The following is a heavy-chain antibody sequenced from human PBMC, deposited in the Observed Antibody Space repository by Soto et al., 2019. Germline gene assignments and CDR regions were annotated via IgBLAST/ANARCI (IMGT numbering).Heavy chain of an antibody. V-gene: IGHV3-23*01. CDR2: ISGSGGST. J-gene: IGHJ6*02. D-gene: IGHD4-4*01. Sequence: GGSLRLSCAASGFNFRIYAMSWVRQAPGKGLEWVSSISGSGGSTYYADSVKGRFTISRDKSKNTLYLQMNSLRAEDTAVYYCAKDQDYKVYYFCGVDVWGQGTTVTVSS. CDR1: GFNFRIYA. CDR3: AKDQDYKVYYFCGVDV.